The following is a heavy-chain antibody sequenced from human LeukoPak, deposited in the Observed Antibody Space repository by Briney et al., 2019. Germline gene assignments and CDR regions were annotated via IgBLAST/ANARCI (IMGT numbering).Heavy chain of an antibody. Sequence: SGGSLRLSCAASGFTFSTYAIHWVRQAPGKGLEWVAVISFDGVNTFYADSVKGRFTISRDNSNDTVYLQMNNLGPEDTAVFYCARGQGYESYYYMDVWGKGTTVSVSS. CDR2: ISFDGVNT. D-gene: IGHD2-2*01. V-gene: IGHV3-30*04. J-gene: IGHJ6*03. CDR1: GFTFSTYA. CDR3: ARGQGYESYYYMDV.